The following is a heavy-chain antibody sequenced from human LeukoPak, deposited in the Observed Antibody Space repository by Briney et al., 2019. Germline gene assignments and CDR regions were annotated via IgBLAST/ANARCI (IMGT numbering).Heavy chain of an antibody. V-gene: IGHV3-30*18. CDR2: ISYDGSNK. J-gene: IGHJ4*02. CDR1: GFTFSSYG. CDR3: AKDRMITFGGTLDY. Sequence: GGSLRLSCAASGFTFSSYGMHWVRQAPGKGLEWVAVISYDGSNKYYADSVKGRFTISRDNSKNTLYLQMNSLRAEDTAVYYCAKDRMITFGGTLDYWGRGTLVTVSS. D-gene: IGHD3-16*01.